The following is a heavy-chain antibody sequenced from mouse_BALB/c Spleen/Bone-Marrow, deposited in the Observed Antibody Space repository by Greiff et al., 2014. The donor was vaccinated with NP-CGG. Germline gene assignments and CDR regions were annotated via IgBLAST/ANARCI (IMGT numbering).Heavy chain of an antibody. CDR2: IDPANGNT. D-gene: IGHD1-1*01. CDR3: ATYYYGSSWGFAY. Sequence: EVQLQQSGAELVKPGASVKLSCTASGFNIKDTYMHWVKQRPEQGLVWIGRIDPANGNTKYDPKFQGKATITADTSSNTAYLQLSSLTSEDTAVYYCATYYYGSSWGFAYWGQGTLVTVSA. V-gene: IGHV14-3*02. J-gene: IGHJ3*01. CDR1: GFNIKDTY.